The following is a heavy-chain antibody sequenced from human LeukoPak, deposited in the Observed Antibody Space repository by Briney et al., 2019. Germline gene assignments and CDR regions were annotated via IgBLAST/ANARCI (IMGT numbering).Heavy chain of an antibody. CDR2: IYYSGST. J-gene: IGHJ5*02. CDR1: GGSISSSSYY. D-gene: IGHD1-26*01. CDR3: ARDDGGSTGRFDP. Sequence: PSETLSLTCTVSGGSISSSSYYWGWIRQPPGKGLEWIGSIYYSGSTYYNPSLKSRVTLSIDTSKNHFSLNLNSVTAADTAVFYCARDDGGSTGRFDPWGQGTLVTVSS. V-gene: IGHV4-39*07.